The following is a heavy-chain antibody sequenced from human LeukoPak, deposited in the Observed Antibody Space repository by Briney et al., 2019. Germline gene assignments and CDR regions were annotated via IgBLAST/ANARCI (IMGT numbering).Heavy chain of an antibody. CDR3: AKELYPGIAVAGRGAFDI. CDR2: IKQDGSEK. J-gene: IGHJ3*02. V-gene: IGHV3-7*03. CDR1: GFTFSSYW. Sequence: GGSLRLSCAASGFTFSSYWMSWVRQAPGKGLEWVANIKQDGSEKYYVDSVKGRFTISRDNAKNSLYLQMNSLRAEDTALYYCAKELYPGIAVAGRGAFDIWGQGTMVTVSS. D-gene: IGHD6-19*01.